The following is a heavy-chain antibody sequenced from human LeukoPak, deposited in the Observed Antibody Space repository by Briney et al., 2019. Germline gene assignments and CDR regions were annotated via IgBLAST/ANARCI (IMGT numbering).Heavy chain of an antibody. CDR1: GYTFTGYY. D-gene: IGHD5-24*01. CDR2: INLNSGGT. V-gene: IGHV1-2*02. Sequence: ASVKVSCKASGYTFTGYYMHWVRQAPGQGLEWMGWINLNSGGTNYAQKFQGRVTITADKSTSTAYMELSSLRSEDTAVYYCARDTMGQRQLAEYYYYGLDVWGQGTTVTVSS. CDR3: ARDTMGQRQLAEYYYYGLDV. J-gene: IGHJ6*02.